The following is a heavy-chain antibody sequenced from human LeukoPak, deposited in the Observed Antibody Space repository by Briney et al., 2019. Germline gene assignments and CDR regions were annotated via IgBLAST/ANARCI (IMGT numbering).Heavy chain of an antibody. Sequence: ASVKVSCKASGYTFTDYFIHWVRQAPGQGLEWMGWINPNSGGTNYAQKFQGRVTMTRDTSISTAYMELSRLRSDDTAVYYCARDMPEVYYYYMDVWGKGTTVTISS. D-gene: IGHD2-2*01. V-gene: IGHV1-2*02. J-gene: IGHJ6*03. CDR3: ARDMPEVYYYYMDV. CDR1: GYTFTDYF. CDR2: INPNSGGT.